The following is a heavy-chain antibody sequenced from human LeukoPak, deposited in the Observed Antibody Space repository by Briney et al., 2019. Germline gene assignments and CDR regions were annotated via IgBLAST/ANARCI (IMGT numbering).Heavy chain of an antibody. CDR3: VRDGPCWGLL. Sequence: PSETLSLTCTVSGGSIGTYYWSWIRQPAGKGLEWLGRVFTTGGANYNPSLKSRVTMSLDTSKNLFSLKLNSVTAADTAVYYCVRDGPCWGLLWGQGALVTVSS. D-gene: IGHD7-27*01. CDR2: VFTTGGA. J-gene: IGHJ4*02. CDR1: GGSIGTYY. V-gene: IGHV4-4*07.